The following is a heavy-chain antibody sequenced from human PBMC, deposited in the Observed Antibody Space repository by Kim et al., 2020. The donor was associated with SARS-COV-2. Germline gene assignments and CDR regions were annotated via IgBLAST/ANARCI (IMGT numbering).Heavy chain of an antibody. CDR2: IYYSGST. D-gene: IGHD4-17*01. J-gene: IGHJ2*01. Sequence: SETLSLTCIVSGGSISSYYWSWIRQPPGKGLEWIGYIYYSGSTNYNPSLKSRVTISVDTSKNQFSLKLSSVTAADTAVYYCARDGGGDYGGWYFDLWGRGTLVTVSS. CDR3: ARDGGGDYGGWYFDL. V-gene: IGHV4-59*01. CDR1: GGSISSYY.